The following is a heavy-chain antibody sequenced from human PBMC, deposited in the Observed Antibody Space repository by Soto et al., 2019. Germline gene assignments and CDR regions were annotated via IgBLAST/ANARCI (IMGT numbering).Heavy chain of an antibody. V-gene: IGHV3-30*03. J-gene: IGHJ4*02. Sequence: GGSLRLSCAASGFTFSSYGMHWVRQAPGKGLEWVAVISYDGSNRYYADSVKGRFTISRDNSKNTLYLQMNSLRAEDTAVYYFYKFATWGTQQRSRWVFDYWGQGTLVTVSS. CDR2: ISYDGSNR. CDR3: YKFATWGTQQRSRWVFDY. D-gene: IGHD3-16*01. CDR1: GFTFSSYG.